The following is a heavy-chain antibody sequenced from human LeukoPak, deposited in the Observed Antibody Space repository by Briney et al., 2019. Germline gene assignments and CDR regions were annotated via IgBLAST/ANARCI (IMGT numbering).Heavy chain of an antibody. CDR2: ISHDAINK. J-gene: IGHJ6*03. V-gene: IGHV3-30-3*01. Sequence: GGSLRLSCAASGFTFSDYAFHWVRQAPGKGLEWVALISHDAINKYYAHSVKGRFTVSRDNSKNTLYLQMNSLRAEDTAVYYCATVAPYCSSTSCYKPYYYYYMDVWGKGTTVTVSS. D-gene: IGHD2-2*01. CDR3: ATVAPYCSSTSCYKPYYYYYMDV. CDR1: GFTFSDYA.